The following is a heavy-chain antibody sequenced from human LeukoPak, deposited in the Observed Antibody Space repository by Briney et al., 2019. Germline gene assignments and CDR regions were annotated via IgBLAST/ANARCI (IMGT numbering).Heavy chain of an antibody. CDR3: AKANVDTAMVSD. J-gene: IGHJ4*02. CDR2: IRYDGSNK. V-gene: IGHV3-30*02. Sequence: GGSLRLSCAASGFTFSSYAMHWVRQAPGKGLEWVAFIRYDGSNKYYADSVKGRFTISRDNSKNTLYLQMNSLRAEDTAVYYCAKANVDTAMVSDWGQGTLVTVSS. D-gene: IGHD5-18*01. CDR1: GFTFSSYA.